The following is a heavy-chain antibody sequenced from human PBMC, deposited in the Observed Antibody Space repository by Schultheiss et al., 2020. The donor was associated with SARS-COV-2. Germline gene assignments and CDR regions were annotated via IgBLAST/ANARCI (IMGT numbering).Heavy chain of an antibody. Sequence: SQTLSLTCTVSGGSISSYYWSWIRQPPGKGLEWIGEINHSGSTNYNPSLKSRVTISVDTSKNQFSLKLSSVTAADTAVYYCARRSGVVVPAAMGRDAFDIWGQGTMVTVSS. CDR3: ARRSGVVVPAAMGRDAFDI. V-gene: IGHV4-34*01. CDR2: INHSGST. D-gene: IGHD2-2*01. CDR1: GGSISSYY. J-gene: IGHJ3*02.